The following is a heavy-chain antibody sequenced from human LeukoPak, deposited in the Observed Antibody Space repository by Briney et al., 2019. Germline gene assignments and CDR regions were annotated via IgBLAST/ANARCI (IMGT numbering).Heavy chain of an antibody. CDR3: ARGGYSGYDSVEFDY. D-gene: IGHD5-12*01. V-gene: IGHV3-33*08. CDR1: GFTFSDYY. J-gene: IGHJ4*02. Sequence: GGSLRLSCTASGFTFSDYYMSWVRQAPGKGLDWVAVIWYDGSNKYYADSVKGRFTISRDNSKKTLYLQMNSLRAEDTAVYYCARGGYSGYDSVEFDYWGQGTLVTVSS. CDR2: IWYDGSNK.